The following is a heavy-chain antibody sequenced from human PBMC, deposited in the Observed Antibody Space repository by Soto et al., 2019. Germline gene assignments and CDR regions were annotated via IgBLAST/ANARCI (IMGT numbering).Heavy chain of an antibody. CDR3: ARDLDVTTVTTSFDS. J-gene: IGHJ4*02. Sequence: ASVKVSCKTSGFTFSKYYMHWLRQVPGQGLEWVGVINPIGRTTSYAQKFLGRVSVTRDASTATVYLELNSLRSADTAVYYCARDLDVTTVTTSFDSWGQGTLVTVSS. CDR2: INPIGRTT. V-gene: IGHV1-46*01. D-gene: IGHD4-17*01. CDR1: GFTFSKYY.